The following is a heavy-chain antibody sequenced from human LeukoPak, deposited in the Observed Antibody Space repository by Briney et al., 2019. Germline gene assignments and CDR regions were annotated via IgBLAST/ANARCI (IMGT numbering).Heavy chain of an antibody. CDR2: INTDNGDGSST. V-gene: IGHV3-23*01. D-gene: IGHD7-27*01. CDR3: AKDPLTGERSVSSFDY. J-gene: IGHJ4*02. Sequence: GGSLRLSCAASGFSFTYFWMTWVRQAPGKGLVWVSRINTDNGDGSSTFYADSVKGRFTISRDNSKNTLYLQMNSLRAEDTAVYYCAKDPLTGERSVSSFDYWGQGTLVTVSS. CDR1: GFSFTYFW.